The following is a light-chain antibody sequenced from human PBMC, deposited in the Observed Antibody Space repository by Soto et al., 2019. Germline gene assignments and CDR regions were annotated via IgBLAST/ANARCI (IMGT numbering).Light chain of an antibody. CDR3: QQYGSSLET. CDR1: QSVSSSY. V-gene: IGKV3-20*01. J-gene: IGKJ1*01. Sequence: IVLTQSPGTLSLSQGERATLSCRASQSVSSSYLAWYQQKPGQAPRLLIYGASSRATGIPDRFSGSGSGTDFTLTISRLEPEDFAVYYCQQYGSSLETFGQGTKVDIK. CDR2: GAS.